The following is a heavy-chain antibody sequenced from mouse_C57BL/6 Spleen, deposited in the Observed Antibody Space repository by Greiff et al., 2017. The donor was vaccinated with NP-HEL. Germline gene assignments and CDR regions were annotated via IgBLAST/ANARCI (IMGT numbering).Heavy chain of an antibody. J-gene: IGHJ1*03. D-gene: IGHD1-1*01. Sequence: VKLVESGAELVKPGASVKISCKASGYAFSSYWMNWVKQRPGKGLEWIGQIYPGDGDTNYNGTFKGTATLTADKSSRTAYMQLSSLTSEDSAVYFGARGGSSHWYCDVGGTGTTVTVSS. CDR1: GYAFSSYW. CDR2: IYPGDGDT. CDR3: ARGGSSHWYCDV. V-gene: IGHV1-80*01.